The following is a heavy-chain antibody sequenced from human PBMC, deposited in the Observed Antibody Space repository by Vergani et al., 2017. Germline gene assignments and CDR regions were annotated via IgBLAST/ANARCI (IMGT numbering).Heavy chain of an antibody. V-gene: IGHV1-18*04. CDR2: ISAYNGNT. CDR3: ARTNKTLYQLLHGYYYGMDV. D-gene: IGHD2-2*01. CDR1: GYTFTSYG. Sequence: QVQLVQSGAEVKKPGASVKVSCKASGYTFTSYGISWVRQAPGQGLEWMGWISAYNGNTNYAQKLQGRVTMTTDTSTSTAYMELRSLRSDDTAVYYCARTNKTLYQLLHGYYYGMDVWGQGTTVTVSS. J-gene: IGHJ6*02.